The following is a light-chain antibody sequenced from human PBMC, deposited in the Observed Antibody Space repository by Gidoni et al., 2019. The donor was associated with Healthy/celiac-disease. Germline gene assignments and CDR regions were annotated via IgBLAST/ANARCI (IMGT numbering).Light chain of an antibody. CDR2: DAT. Sequence: EIVLTQSPATLSLSPGERATLSCRASQSVSSYLAWYHQKPAEAPRLLIYDATNGAAGIPPRFSGSGSGTDFTLTISSLEPEDFAVYYCQQGSNWPSFGQGTKVDIK. CDR1: QSVSSY. V-gene: IGKV3-11*01. CDR3: QQGSNWPS. J-gene: IGKJ3*01.